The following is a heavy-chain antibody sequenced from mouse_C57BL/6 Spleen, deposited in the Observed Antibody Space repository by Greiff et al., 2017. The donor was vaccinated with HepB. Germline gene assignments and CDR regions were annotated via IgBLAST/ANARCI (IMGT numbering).Heavy chain of an antibody. D-gene: IGHD1-1*01. CDR2: INPNNGGT. CDR3: ARRKDYYYGSSFYYAMDY. CDR1: GYTFTDYN. J-gene: IGHJ4*01. Sequence: VQLQQSGPELVKPGASVKIPCKASGYTFTDYNMDWVKQSHGKSLEWIGDINPNNGGTIYNQKFKGKATLTVDKSSSTAYMELRSLTSEDTAVYYCARRKDYYYGSSFYYAMDYWGQGTSVTVSS. V-gene: IGHV1-18*01.